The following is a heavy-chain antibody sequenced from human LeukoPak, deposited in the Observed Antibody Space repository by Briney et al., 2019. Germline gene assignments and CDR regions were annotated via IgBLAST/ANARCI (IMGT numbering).Heavy chain of an antibody. V-gene: IGHV3-66*01. Sequence: PGGSLTLSCAVSGFTVSENYMSWVRQAPGGGLEWVSVLYSGGFTYYADPVKGRFTISRDNSKNTVYLQMSSLRAEDTAVYYCVRDRWPGLGDFWGQGTTVTVSS. CDR2: LYSGGFT. CDR3: VRDRWPGLGDF. D-gene: IGHD6-19*01. J-gene: IGHJ6*02. CDR1: GFTVSENY.